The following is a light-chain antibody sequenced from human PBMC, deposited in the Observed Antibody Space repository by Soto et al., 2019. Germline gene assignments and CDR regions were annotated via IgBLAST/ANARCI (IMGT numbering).Light chain of an antibody. CDR2: GNS. J-gene: IGLJ1*01. CDR1: GSNIGAGYD. CDR3: QSYDSSLSEV. Sequence: QSVLTQPPSVSGAPGQRVTISCTGSGSNIGAGYDVHWYQQLPGTAPKLLISGNSNRPSGVPDRFSGSKSGTSASLAITGLQAEDEADYYCQSYDSSLSEVFGTGTKLTVL. V-gene: IGLV1-40*01.